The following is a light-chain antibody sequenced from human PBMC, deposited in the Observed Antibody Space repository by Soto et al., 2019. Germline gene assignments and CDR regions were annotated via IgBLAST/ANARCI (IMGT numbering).Light chain of an antibody. J-gene: IGKJ1*01. CDR1: QGISSY. Sequence: AIRMTQSPSSLSASTGDRVTITCRASQGISSYLAWYQQKPGKAPKLLIYAASTLQSGVPSRFSGSGSGTDFTLTISCLQSEDFATYYCQQYYSYHRTFGHGNKVEIK. CDR3: QQYYSYHRT. V-gene: IGKV1-8*01. CDR2: AAS.